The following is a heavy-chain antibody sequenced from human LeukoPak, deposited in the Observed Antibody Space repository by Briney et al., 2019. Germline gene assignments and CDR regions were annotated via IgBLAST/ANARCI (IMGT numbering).Heavy chain of an antibody. CDR1: GYTFTVYF. J-gene: IGHJ3*01. CDR2: INPHSGDT. CDR3: ARAYYYDISGPISAFDL. Sequence: ASVKVSCKASGYTFTVYFLHWMRQAPGQGLELLGWINPHSGDTKYEQKFQGRVTMTRDTSITTACMQLNSLTSDDTALYYCARAYYYDISGPISAFDLWGQGTMVTVSS. V-gene: IGHV1-2*02. D-gene: IGHD3-22*01.